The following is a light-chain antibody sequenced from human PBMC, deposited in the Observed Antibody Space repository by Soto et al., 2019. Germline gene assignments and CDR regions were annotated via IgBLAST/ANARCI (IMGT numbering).Light chain of an antibody. Sequence: VVMTQSPLSLPVTLGQPASISCRSSQSLVHSDGVTYLNWFQQRPGQSPRRLIYKVSNRDSGVPDRVGGSGSGTDCTLRRSRVEADDGGVYDCLQTTHSRYSFGQGNKLEIK. CDR3: LQTTHSRYS. V-gene: IGKV2-30*02. CDR1: QSLVHSDGVTY. J-gene: IGKJ2*01. CDR2: KVS.